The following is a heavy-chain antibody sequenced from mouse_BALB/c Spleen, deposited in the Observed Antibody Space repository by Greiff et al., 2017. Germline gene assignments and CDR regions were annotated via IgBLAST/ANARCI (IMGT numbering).Heavy chain of an antibody. Sequence: VQLKESGPELMKPGASVKISCKASGYSFTSYYMHWVKQSHGKSLEWIGYIDPFNGGTSYNQKFKGKATLTVDKSSSTAYMHLSSLTSEDSAVYYCARDYYGSSYRYFDVWGAGTTVTVSS. D-gene: IGHD1-1*01. CDR2: IDPFNGGT. J-gene: IGHJ1*01. CDR3: ARDYYGSSYRYFDV. V-gene: IGHV1S135*01. CDR1: GYSFTSYY.